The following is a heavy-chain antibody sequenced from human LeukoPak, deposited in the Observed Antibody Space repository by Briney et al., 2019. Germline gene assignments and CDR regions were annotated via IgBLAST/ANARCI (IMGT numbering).Heavy chain of an antibody. D-gene: IGHD5-24*01. CDR2: IYRSGGT. V-gene: IGHV3-53*01. CDR1: GFSISSHY. Sequence: VGSLRLSCTASGFSISSHYISWVRQAPGKGLDWVSVIYRSGGTYFADSVKGRFTISRDDSQNTVSLQMNNLRAEDTAVYYCTRTIPPAHWGQGTLVTVSS. J-gene: IGHJ4*02. CDR3: TRTIPPAH.